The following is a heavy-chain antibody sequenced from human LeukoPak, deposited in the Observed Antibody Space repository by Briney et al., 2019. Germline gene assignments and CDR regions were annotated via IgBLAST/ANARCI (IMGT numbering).Heavy chain of an antibody. CDR1: GYSFTSHW. J-gene: IGHJ3*02. CDR3: ARRYYYDSSGYYLAHDAFDI. Sequence: EESLKISCKGSGYSFTSHWIGWVRQMPGKGLEWMGIIYLGDSETRYSPSFQGQVTISADKSISTAYLQWSSLKASDTAMYYCARRYYYDSSGYYLAHDAFDIWGQGTMVTVSS. V-gene: IGHV5-51*01. CDR2: IYLGDSET. D-gene: IGHD3-22*01.